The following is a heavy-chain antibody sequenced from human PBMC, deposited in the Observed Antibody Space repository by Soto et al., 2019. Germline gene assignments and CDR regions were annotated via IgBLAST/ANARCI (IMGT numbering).Heavy chain of an antibody. Sequence: ASVKVSCKASGYTFTGYYMHWVRQAPGQGLEWMGWINPNSGGTNYAQKFQGRVTMTRDTSISTAYMELSRLRSDDTAVYYCARVPDIVVVVAASSPFDSWGQGTLVTVSS. D-gene: IGHD2-15*01. CDR2: INPNSGGT. CDR1: GYTFTGYY. CDR3: ARVPDIVVVVAASSPFDS. V-gene: IGHV1-2*02. J-gene: IGHJ4*02.